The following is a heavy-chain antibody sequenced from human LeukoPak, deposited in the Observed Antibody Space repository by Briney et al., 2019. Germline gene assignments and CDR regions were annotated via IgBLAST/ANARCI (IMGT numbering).Heavy chain of an antibody. CDR3: ARDQGRGRYFDY. CDR1: GRSISSYY. V-gene: IGHV4-59*01. D-gene: IGHD3-10*01. CDR2: IYYSGST. Sequence: PSETLSLTCTVSGRSISSYYWSWIRQPPGKGLEWIGYIYYSGSTNYNPSLKSRVTISVDTSKNQFSLKLSSVTAADTAVYYCARDQGRGRYFDYWGHGTLVTVSS. J-gene: IGHJ4*01.